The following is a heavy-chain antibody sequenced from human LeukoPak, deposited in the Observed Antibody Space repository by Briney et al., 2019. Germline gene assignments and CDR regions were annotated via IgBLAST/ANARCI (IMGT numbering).Heavy chain of an antibody. CDR1: GLTFSDAW. V-gene: IGHV3-15*01. CDR2: IKSKIDGGTT. D-gene: IGHD6-25*01. Sequence: SGGSLRLSCTVSGLTFSDAWLTWVRQAPGKGLEWVGHIKSKIDGGTTQYAAPVKDRFTISRDDSKNTLHLQMSSLKTEDTAVYFCTKDLPLSGAKFFQHWGQGTLVTVSS. J-gene: IGHJ1*01. CDR3: TKDLPLSGAKFFQH.